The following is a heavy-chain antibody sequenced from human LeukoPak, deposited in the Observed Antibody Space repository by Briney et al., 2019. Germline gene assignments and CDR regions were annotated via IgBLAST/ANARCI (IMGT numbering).Heavy chain of an antibody. CDR2: INHSGST. V-gene: IGHV4-34*01. D-gene: IGHD3-10*01. CDR1: GGSLSGYY. J-gene: IGHJ4*02. CDR3: ARTVLLLFDY. Sequence: PSETLSLTCAVYGGSLSGYYWSWIRQPPGKGLEWIGEINHSGSTNYNPSLKSRVTISVDTSKNQFSLKLSSVTAADTAVYYCARTVLLLFDYWGQGTLVTVSS.